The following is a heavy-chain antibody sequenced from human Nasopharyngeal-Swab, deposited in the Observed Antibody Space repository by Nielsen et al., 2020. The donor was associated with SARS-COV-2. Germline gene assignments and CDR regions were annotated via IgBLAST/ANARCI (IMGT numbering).Heavy chain of an antibody. CDR2: IWYDGSNK. CDR3: AKDGSLRYFDWLLGDAYYFDY. V-gene: IGHV3-33*06. CDR1: GFNFNNYG. Sequence: GGSLRLSCKASGFNFNNYGMHWVRQAPGKGLEWVAVIWYDGSNKYYADSVKGRFTISRDNSKNTLYLQMNSLRAEDTAVYYCAKDGSLRYFDWLLGDAYYFDYWGQGTLVTVSS. D-gene: IGHD3-9*01. J-gene: IGHJ4*02.